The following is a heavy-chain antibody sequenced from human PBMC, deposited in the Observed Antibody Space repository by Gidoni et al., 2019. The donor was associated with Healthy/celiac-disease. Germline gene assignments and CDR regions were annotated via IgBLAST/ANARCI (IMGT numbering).Heavy chain of an antibody. CDR3: ARDYYGSGSPGGYYYYGMDV. Sequence: EVQLVESGVGLVKPGGSLRPPCAASGFTFSSYRMNWVRQAPGQALEWVSSISSSSSYRYYADSVKGRFTIYRDNAKNSLYLQMNSLRAEDTAVYYCARDYYGSGSPGGYYYYGMDVWGQGTTVTVSS. CDR1: GFTFSSYR. J-gene: IGHJ6*02. CDR2: ISSSSSYR. D-gene: IGHD3-10*01. V-gene: IGHV3-21*01.